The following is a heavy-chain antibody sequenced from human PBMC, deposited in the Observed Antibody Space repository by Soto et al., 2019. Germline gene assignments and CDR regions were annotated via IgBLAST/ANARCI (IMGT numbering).Heavy chain of an antibody. CDR3: ARDEVGYSGYDGAPSYYYYGMDV. CDR2: ISSSGSTI. J-gene: IGHJ6*02. D-gene: IGHD5-12*01. V-gene: IGHV3-11*01. Sequence: PGGSLRLSCAASGFTFSDYYMSWIRQAPGKGLEWVSYISSSGSTIYYADSVKGRLTISRDNAKNSLYLQMNSLRAEDTAVYYCARDEVGYSGYDGAPSYYYYGMDVWGQGTTVTVSS. CDR1: GFTFSDYY.